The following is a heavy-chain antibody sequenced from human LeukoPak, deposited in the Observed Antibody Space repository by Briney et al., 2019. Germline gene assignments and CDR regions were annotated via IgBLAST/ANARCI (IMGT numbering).Heavy chain of an antibody. CDR3: ARKKGTSGCFDI. Sequence: GASVKVSCKASGCTFTTSAISWLRQAPGQGFEWVGGIIPIFDTTRYAQKFQGRVTITAAESTSTFYMELSSLRSDDTAMYFCARKKGTSGCFDIGGQGTMVTVSS. D-gene: IGHD3-22*01. CDR1: GCTFTTSA. CDR2: IIPIFDTT. V-gene: IGHV1-69*01. J-gene: IGHJ3*02.